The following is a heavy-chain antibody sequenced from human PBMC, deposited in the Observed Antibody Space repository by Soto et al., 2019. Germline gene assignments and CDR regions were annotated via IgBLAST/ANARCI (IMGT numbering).Heavy chain of an antibody. CDR1: GYSFTSYW. CDR2: IYPGDSDT. V-gene: IGHV5-51*01. Sequence: PGESLKISCKGSGYSFTSYWIGWVRHMPGKGLEWMGIIYPGDSDTRYSPSFQGQVTISADKSISTAYLQWSSMKASDTAMYYCARTGCTNGVCPKIDYWGQGTLVPASS. CDR3: ARTGCTNGVCPKIDY. D-gene: IGHD2-8*01. J-gene: IGHJ4*02.